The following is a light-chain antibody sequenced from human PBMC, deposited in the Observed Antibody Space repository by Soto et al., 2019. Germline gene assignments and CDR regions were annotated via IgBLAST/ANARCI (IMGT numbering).Light chain of an antibody. CDR1: SSDVGGYNY. V-gene: IGLV2-14*01. CDR2: DVS. CDR3: SSYTSSSTIYV. J-gene: IGLJ1*01. Sequence: QSALTQPASVSGSPGHSITISCTGTSSDVGGYNYVSWYQQHPGKAPKLMIYDVSNRPSGVSNRFSGSKSGNTASLTISGLQAEDEADYYCSSYTSSSTIYVFGTGTKVT.